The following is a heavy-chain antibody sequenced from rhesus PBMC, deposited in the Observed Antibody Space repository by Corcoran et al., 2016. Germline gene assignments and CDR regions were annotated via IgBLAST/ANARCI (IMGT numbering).Heavy chain of an antibody. Sequence: QVQLQESGPGLVKPSETLSLTCAVSGYSISSGYYWGWLRQPPGKGLEGIGSIYGSGGSNYHNPSLKMRGPLSVDTTKNQFALKLSAVTAADTAVYYCARVGSSWSEWDTVGTEWYFDLWGPGTPITISS. CDR2: IYGSGGSN. V-gene: IGHV4S14*01. CDR3: ARVGSSWSEWDTVGTEWYFDL. D-gene: IGHD5-42*01. CDR1: GYSISSGYY. J-gene: IGHJ2*01.